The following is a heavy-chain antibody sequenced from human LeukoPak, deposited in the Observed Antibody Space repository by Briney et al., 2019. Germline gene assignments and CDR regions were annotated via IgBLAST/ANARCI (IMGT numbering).Heavy chain of an antibody. J-gene: IGHJ6*03. D-gene: IGHD2-8*01. CDR2: ISYDGSNK. V-gene: IGHV3-30*18. CDR3: ANGYCTNGVCYPYYYYYMDV. Sequence: GRSLRLSCAASGFTFSSYGMHWVRQAPGKGLEWVAVISYDGSNKYYADSVKGRFTISRDNSKNTLYLQMNSLRAEDTAVYYCANGYCTNGVCYPYYYYYMDVWGKGTTVAVSS. CDR1: GFTFSSYG.